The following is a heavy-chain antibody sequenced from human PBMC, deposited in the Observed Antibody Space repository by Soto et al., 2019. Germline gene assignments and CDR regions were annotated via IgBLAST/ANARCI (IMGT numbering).Heavy chain of an antibody. V-gene: IGHV4-34*01. CDR3: AREGPYYDFGSGSKGWFDP. CDR2: INHSGST. CDR1: GGSFSGYY. Sequence: QVQLQQWGAGLLKPSETLSLTCAVYGGSFSGYYCSWILQPPGQGLEWSGEINHSGSTNYNPSLKSRVTISVDTSKNHFSLKVSCVTVADTAVYYCAREGPYYDFGSGSKGWFDPGGQGTVVTVSS. D-gene: IGHD3-3*01. J-gene: IGHJ5*02.